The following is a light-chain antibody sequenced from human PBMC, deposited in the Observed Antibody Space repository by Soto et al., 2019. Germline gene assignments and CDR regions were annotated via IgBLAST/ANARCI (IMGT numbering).Light chain of an antibody. V-gene: IGLV2-23*02. CDR3: CSYAGSSTFVA. CDR1: SNDVGRYFL. Sequence: QSVLTQPASVSGSPGQSGTISCTGTSNDVGRYFLVSWYQQHPGKAPKLIIFEDTKRPSGVSSRFSGSKSGNTASLTISGLQTEDEADYFCCSYAGSSTFVAFGGGTKLTVL. J-gene: IGLJ2*01. CDR2: EDT.